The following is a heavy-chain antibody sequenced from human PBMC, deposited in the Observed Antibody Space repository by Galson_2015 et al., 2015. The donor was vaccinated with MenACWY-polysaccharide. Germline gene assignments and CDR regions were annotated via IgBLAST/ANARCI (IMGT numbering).Heavy chain of an antibody. CDR1: GFTFSGYW. V-gene: IGHV3-7*01. CDR3: ARCQKTLGP. D-gene: IGHD5/OR15-5a*01. Sequence: SLRLSCAASGFTFSGYWMSWVRQAPGMGLEWVANIKQDGSENYYVDPVKGRITISRDNAKNSLYLQMNSLRAEDTAVYYCARCQKTLGPSGQGTLVPVSS. J-gene: IGHJ5*02. CDR2: IKQDGSEN.